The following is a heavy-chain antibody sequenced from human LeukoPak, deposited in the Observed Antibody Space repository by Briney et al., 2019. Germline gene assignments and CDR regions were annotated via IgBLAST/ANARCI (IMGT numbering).Heavy chain of an antibody. CDR2: ISSSSGYI. CDR1: GFTFSSYS. CDR3: AREGDYYDSSGLDY. V-gene: IGHV3-21*01. D-gene: IGHD3-22*01. Sequence: GGSLRLSCAASGFTFSSYSMNWVRQAPGKGLEWVSCISSSSGYIYYADSVKGRFTISRDDAKSSLYLQMNSLRAEDTAVYYCAREGDYYDSSGLDYWGQGTLVTVSS. J-gene: IGHJ4*02.